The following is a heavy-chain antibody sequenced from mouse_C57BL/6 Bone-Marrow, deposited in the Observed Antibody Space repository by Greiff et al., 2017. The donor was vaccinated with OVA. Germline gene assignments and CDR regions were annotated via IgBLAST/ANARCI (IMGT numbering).Heavy chain of an antibody. J-gene: IGHJ3*01. Sequence: QVQLQQPGAELVRPGSSVKLSCKASGYTFTSYWMHWVKQRPIQGLEWIGNIDPSDSETHYNQKFKDKATLTVDKSSSTAYMQLSSLKSEDSAVYYCARGIYYDSLFAYWGQGTLVTVSA. D-gene: IGHD2-4*01. CDR1: GYTFTSYW. CDR3: ARGIYYDSLFAY. V-gene: IGHV1-52*01. CDR2: IDPSDSET.